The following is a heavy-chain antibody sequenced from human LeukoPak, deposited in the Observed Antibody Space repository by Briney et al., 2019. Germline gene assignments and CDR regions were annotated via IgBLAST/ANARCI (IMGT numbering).Heavy chain of an antibody. V-gene: IGHV4-34*01. CDR1: GGSFSGYC. D-gene: IGHD3-10*01. CDR3: ARGRKNYYGSGSSDH. J-gene: IGHJ4*02. Sequence: SETLSLTCAVYGGSFSGYCWSWIRIRQSPGKGLEWMGEVDHSGSTNYNPSLRSRLTISIDTSKNQFSLNVSCVTAADTAVYYCARGRKNYYGSGSSDHWGQGTLVTVSS. CDR2: VDHSGST.